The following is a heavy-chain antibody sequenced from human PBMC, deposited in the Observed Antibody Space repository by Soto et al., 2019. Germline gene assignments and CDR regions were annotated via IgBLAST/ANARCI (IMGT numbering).Heavy chain of an antibody. J-gene: IGHJ6*02. V-gene: IGHV3-30-3*01. Sequence: PGGSLRLSWAASGFTFSSYAMHWVRQAPGKGLEWVAVISYDGSNKYYADSVKGRFTISRDNSKNTLYLQMNSLRAEDTAVYYCASHTNWRDCSGGSCYSTYYYYYYGMDVWGQGTTVTVSS. CDR3: ASHTNWRDCSGGSCYSTYYYYYYGMDV. D-gene: IGHD2-15*01. CDR1: GFTFSSYA. CDR2: ISYDGSNK.